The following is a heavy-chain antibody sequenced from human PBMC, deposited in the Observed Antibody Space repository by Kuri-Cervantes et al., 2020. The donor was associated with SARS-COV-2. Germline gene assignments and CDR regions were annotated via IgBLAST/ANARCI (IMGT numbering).Heavy chain of an antibody. CDR2: ISYDGSNK. CDR1: GFSFSNYA. CDR3: ARDRAAAGVYYSDY. J-gene: IGHJ4*02. Sequence: GGSLRPSCAASGFSFSNYAMHWVRQAPGKGLEWVAVISYDGSNKYYADSVKGRFTISRDNSKSTLYLQMNSLRAEDTAVYYCARDRAAAGVYYSDYWGQGTLVTVSS. D-gene: IGHD6-13*01. V-gene: IGHV3-30-3*01.